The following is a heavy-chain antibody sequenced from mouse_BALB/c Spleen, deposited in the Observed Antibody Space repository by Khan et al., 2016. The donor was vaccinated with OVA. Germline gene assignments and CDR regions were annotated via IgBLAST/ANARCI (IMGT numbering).Heavy chain of an antibody. Sequence: EVQLQESGPSLVKPSQTLSLTCSVTGDSITSGYWNWIRKFPGNKLEYMGYIIYTGYTYYNPSLNSRISITRRTSKNQYSLKLSSMTAEDTATYYCARSTYRYAFDYWGQGTLVTVSA. D-gene: IGHD2-12*01. J-gene: IGHJ3*01. V-gene: IGHV3-8*02. CDR1: GDSITSGY. CDR3: ARSTYRYAFDY. CDR2: IIYTGYT.